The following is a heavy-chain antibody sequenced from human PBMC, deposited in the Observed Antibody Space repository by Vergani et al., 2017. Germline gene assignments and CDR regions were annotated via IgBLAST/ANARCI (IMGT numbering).Heavy chain of an antibody. CDR1: GGTFSSYA. CDR2: INTGNGNT. J-gene: IGHJ4*02. V-gene: IGHV1-3*04. Sequence: QVQLVQSGAEVKKPGSSVKVSCKASGGTFSSYAISWVRQAPGQRLEWMGWINTGNGNTKYSQKFQGRVTITRDTSASTAYMELSSLRSEDTAVYYCAREAPEYYFDYWGQGTLVTVSS. CDR3: AREAPEYYFDY.